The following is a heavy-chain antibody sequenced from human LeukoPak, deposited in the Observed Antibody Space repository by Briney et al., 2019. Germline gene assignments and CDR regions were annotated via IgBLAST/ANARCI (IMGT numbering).Heavy chain of an antibody. CDR1: GFTFSSYG. V-gene: IGHV3-33*01. J-gene: IGHJ6*03. CDR3: ARDEQTTFPYYYYMDV. D-gene: IGHD1-7*01. Sequence: GGSLRLSCAASGFTFSSYGMHWVRQAPGKGLEWVAVIWYDGSNKYYADSVKGRFTISRDNSKNTPYLQMNSLRAEDTAVYYCARDEQTTFPYYYYMDVWGKGTTVTVSS. CDR2: IWYDGSNK.